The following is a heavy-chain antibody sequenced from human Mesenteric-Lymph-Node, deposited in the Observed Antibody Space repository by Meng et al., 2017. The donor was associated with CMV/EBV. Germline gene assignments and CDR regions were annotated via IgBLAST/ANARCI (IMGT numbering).Heavy chain of an antibody. V-gene: IGHV3-74*01. D-gene: IGHD4/OR15-4a*01. CDR3: ARPTSLRDYGAYRPFNL. CDR2: ISAHGSKI. J-gene: IGHJ4*02. Sequence: GGALRLSCVASGFTFETYWMQWVRRVPGKGLMWLSHISAHGSKIEYADSVKGRFILSRENSKKTLYLQMNTLRAEDSAMYYCARPTSLRDYGAYRPFNLWGQGTLVTVSS. CDR1: GFTFETYW.